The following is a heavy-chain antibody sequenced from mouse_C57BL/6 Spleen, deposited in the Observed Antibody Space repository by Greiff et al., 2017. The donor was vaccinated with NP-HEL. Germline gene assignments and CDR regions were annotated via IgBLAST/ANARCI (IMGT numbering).Heavy chain of an antibody. V-gene: IGHV1-82*01. Sequence: QVQLQQSGPELVKPGASVKISCKASGYAFSSSWMNWVKQRPGKGLEWIGRIYPGDGDTNYNGKFKGKATLTADKSSSTAYMQLSSLTSEDSAVYFCARSPSITTVVATDYWGQGTTLTVSS. D-gene: IGHD1-1*01. CDR2: IYPGDGDT. CDR1: GYAFSSSW. J-gene: IGHJ2*01. CDR3: ARSPSITTVVATDY.